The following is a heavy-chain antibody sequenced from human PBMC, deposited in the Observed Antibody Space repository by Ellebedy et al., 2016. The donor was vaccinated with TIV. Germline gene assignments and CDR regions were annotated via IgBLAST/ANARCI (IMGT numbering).Heavy chain of an antibody. D-gene: IGHD2-2*01. CDR2: ISSSSSYI. CDR3: ARGKVPAAIFDY. V-gene: IGHV3-21*01. Sequence: GESLKIPXAASGFTFSSYSMNWARQAPGKGLEWVSSISSSSSYIYYADSVKGRFTISRDNAKNSLYLQMNSLRAEDTAVYYCARGKVPAAIFDYWGQGTLVTVSS. J-gene: IGHJ4*02. CDR1: GFTFSSYS.